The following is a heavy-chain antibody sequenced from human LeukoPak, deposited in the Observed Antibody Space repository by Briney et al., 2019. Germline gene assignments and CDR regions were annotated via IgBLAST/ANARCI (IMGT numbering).Heavy chain of an antibody. CDR1: GGWGGDYY. J-gene: IGHJ4*02. V-gene: IGHV4-59*02. CDR2: IYYSGST. Sequence: SETLSLTCTVSGGWGGDYYWSWIRQPPGKGLEWIGYIYYSGSTNYNPSLKSRVTISVDTSKNQFSLKLSSVTAADTAVYYCARHYGSGSYSFDYWGQGTLVTVSS. D-gene: IGHD3-10*01. CDR3: ARHYGSGSYSFDY.